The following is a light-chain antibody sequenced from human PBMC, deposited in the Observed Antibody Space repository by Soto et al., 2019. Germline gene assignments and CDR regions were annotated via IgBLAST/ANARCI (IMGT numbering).Light chain of an antibody. V-gene: IGKV3-11*01. J-gene: IGKJ1*01. CDR3: QQCNSWPQWT. CDR2: DAS. Sequence: EIVLTQSPATLSLSPGERATLSCRASQSVGTFVAWYQRKPGQAPRLLIYDASNRAAGIPARFSGSGSGTDFTLTISRLEPEDFAVYYCQQCNSWPQWTFGPGTKVDIK. CDR1: QSVGTF.